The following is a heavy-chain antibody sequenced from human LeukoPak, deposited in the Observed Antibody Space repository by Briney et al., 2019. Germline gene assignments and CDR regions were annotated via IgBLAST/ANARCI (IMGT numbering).Heavy chain of an antibody. CDR2: ISAYNGNT. Sequence: ASVKVSCKASGYTFTSYGISWVRQAPGQGLEWMGWISAYNGNTNYAQKLQGRVTMTTDTSTSTAYMELRSLRSDDTAVFYCARVYYYDSSGDYWGQGTLVTVSS. V-gene: IGHV1-18*01. D-gene: IGHD3-22*01. CDR3: ARVYYYDSSGDY. J-gene: IGHJ4*02. CDR1: GYTFTSYG.